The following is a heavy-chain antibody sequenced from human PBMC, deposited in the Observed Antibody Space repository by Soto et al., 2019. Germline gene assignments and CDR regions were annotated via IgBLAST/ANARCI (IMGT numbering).Heavy chain of an antibody. CDR1: GFTFSSYG. V-gene: IGHV3-33*01. J-gene: IGHJ5*01. CDR2: IWYDGSNN. CDR3: AGVEGIQLWLWGWFDY. D-gene: IGHD5-18*01. Sequence: QVQLVESGGGVVQPGRSLSLSCAATGFTFSSYGTHWVHQPPGKGLERVADIWYDGSNNHHADSVKGRFTISSNNSKNTLYLHLNSLRAEDTAVYYCAGVEGIQLWLWGWFDYGGRETLVTVAS.